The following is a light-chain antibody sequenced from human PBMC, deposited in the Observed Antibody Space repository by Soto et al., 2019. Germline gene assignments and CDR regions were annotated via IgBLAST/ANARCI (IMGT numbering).Light chain of an antibody. J-gene: IGLJ2*01. Sequence: QSVLTQPPSVSGAPGQRVTISCTGSSSNIGAGYDVHWYQQLPGTAPKLLIYGNSNRPSGVPDRFSGSKSGTSASLAITGRQAEDEADYYCQSYDSSLSGYVVFGGGPKVTVL. V-gene: IGLV1-40*01. CDR2: GNS. CDR1: SSNIGAGYD. CDR3: QSYDSSLSGYVV.